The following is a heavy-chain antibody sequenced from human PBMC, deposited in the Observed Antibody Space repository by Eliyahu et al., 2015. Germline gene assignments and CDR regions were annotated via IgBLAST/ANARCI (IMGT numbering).Heavy chain of an antibody. J-gene: IGHJ4*02. Sequence: QVQLVQSGAEVKKPGSSVKVSCKAAXGTFRTNAFSWVRQAPGQGLEWMGGITPIFGTPNYAQKFQGRVTISADESTSTAYMELSSLRSEDTAVYYCARPSADNSGISKPFDYWGQGTLVTVSS. D-gene: IGHD6-19*01. V-gene: IGHV1-69*01. CDR3: ARPSADNSGISKPFDY. CDR2: ITPIFGTP. CDR1: XGTFRTNA.